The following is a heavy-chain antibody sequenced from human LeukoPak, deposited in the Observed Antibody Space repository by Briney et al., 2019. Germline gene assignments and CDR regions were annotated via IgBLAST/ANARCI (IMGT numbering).Heavy chain of an antibody. CDR2: MKPNDGNR. D-gene: IGHD6-19*01. CDR1: GYTFTSFD. CDR3: ARGDSVAGTSNYFDS. V-gene: IGHV1-8*01. Sequence: GASVKVSCKTSGYTFTSFDIHWVRQATGQGLEWMGWMKPNDGNRGFAQKFQGRLTVTSDTSLVTAYMELTSLTSDDTAVYYCARGDSVAGTSNYFDSWGQGTLVTVSS. J-gene: IGHJ5*01.